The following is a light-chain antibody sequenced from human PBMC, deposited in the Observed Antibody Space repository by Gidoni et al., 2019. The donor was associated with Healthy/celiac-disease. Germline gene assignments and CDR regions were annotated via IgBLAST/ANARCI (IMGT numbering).Light chain of an antibody. CDR3: QQYNSYSPLKT. CDR2: KAS. Sequence: DIQMTQSPSTLSAPVGDRVTITCRASQSISSWLAWYLQKPGKAPKLLIYKASSLESGVPSRFSGSESVTEFTLTISSLQPDYFATYYCQQYNSYSPLKTFGQGTKLEIK. V-gene: IGKV1-5*03. J-gene: IGKJ2*01. CDR1: QSISSW.